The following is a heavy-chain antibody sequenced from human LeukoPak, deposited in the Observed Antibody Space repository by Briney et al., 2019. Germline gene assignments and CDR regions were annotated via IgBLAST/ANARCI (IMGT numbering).Heavy chain of an antibody. CDR1: GFTFDDYA. Sequence: GGSLRLSCAASGFTFDDYAMHWVRHAPGKGLEWVSGISWNSGSIGYADSVKGRFTISRDNAKNSLYLQMNSLRAEDTALYYCAKVSDSGWFGAFDIWGQGTMVTVSS. D-gene: IGHD6-19*01. CDR3: AKVSDSGWFGAFDI. CDR2: ISWNSGSI. V-gene: IGHV3-9*01. J-gene: IGHJ3*02.